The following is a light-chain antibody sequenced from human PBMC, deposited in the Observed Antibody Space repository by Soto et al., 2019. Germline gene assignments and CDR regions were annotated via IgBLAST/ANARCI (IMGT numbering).Light chain of an antibody. J-gene: IGLJ2*01. CDR3: QVWDSSSDHRV. CDR2: EIT. Sequence: QSALTQPASVSGSPGQSITISCTGTTSDVGGYNFVSWYQQHPGKAPKLIIYEITNRPSGISDRFSGSNPGNTATLTISRIEAGDEADYYCQVWDSSSDHRVFGGGTKLTVL. V-gene: IGLV2-14*03. CDR1: TSDVGGYNF.